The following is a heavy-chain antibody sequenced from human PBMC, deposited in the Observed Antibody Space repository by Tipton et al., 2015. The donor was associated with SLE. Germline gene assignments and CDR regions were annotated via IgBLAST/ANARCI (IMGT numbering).Heavy chain of an antibody. V-gene: IGHV4-34*01. Sequence: TLSLTCAVYGWSFSGYYWTWIRQPPGKGLEWIGEINHSGTTNYNPSLQSRVTISIDTSMNQFSLKLNSVTAADTAVYYCARVGSWFPVDYWGQGTLVTVSS. CDR3: ARVGSWFPVDY. D-gene: IGHD6-13*01. CDR2: INHSGTT. J-gene: IGHJ4*02. CDR1: GWSFSGYY.